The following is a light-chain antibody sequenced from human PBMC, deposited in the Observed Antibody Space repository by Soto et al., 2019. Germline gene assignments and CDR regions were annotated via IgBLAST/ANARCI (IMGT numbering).Light chain of an antibody. CDR3: QQYESSPLT. CDR1: QSVSSAL. J-gene: IGKJ4*01. CDR2: RAS. V-gene: IGKV3-20*01. Sequence: EIVLTQSPDTLSLSPGERATLSCRASQSVSSALLAWYQQKPGQAPRLLIYRASTRANGIPDRFTGSGSGTDFTLTISRLEPEDFAVYYCQQYESSPLTFGGGTKVEIK.